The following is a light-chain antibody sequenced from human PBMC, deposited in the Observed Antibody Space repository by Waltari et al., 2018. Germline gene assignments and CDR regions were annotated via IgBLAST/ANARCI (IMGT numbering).Light chain of an antibody. V-gene: IGKV1-5*03. CDR3: QHYNTYSRSIT. Sequence: DIQMTQSTSTLSASVGDRVTIACRASQSISSWLAWYQQKPGKAPKLLIHKASTLESGVPARFSGSGSGTEFTLTISSLQPDDFATYYCQHYNTYSRSITFGQGTRLEIQ. CDR1: QSISSW. CDR2: KAS. J-gene: IGKJ5*01.